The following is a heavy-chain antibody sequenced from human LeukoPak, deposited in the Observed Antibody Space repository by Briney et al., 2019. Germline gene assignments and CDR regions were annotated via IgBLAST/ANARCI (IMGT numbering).Heavy chain of an antibody. CDR1: GFTFSNYG. V-gene: IGHV3-33*01. CDR2: IWYDGYNK. Sequence: GGSLRLSCAASGFTFSNYGMHWVRQAPGKGLEWVAVIWYDGYNKYYADSVKGRFTISRDNSKNTLYLQMNSLRAEDTAVYYCARDSGHHWFDPWGQGTLVIVSS. J-gene: IGHJ5*02. CDR3: ARDSGHHWFDP. D-gene: IGHD1-1*01.